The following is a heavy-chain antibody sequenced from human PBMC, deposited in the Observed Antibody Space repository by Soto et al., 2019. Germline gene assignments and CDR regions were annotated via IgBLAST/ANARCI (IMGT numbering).Heavy chain of an antibody. Sequence: PGGSLRLSCAASGFTFSRYSLNWVRQAPGKGLEWVSYISSSSSTIYYADSVKGRFTISRDNAKNSLYLQMTSLRDEDTAVYYCARVRRLDDFWSGYSSDLYGMDVWGQGTTVTVSS. CDR1: GFTFSRYS. CDR3: ARVRRLDDFWSGYSSDLYGMDV. V-gene: IGHV3-48*02. D-gene: IGHD3-3*01. CDR2: ISSSSSTI. J-gene: IGHJ6*02.